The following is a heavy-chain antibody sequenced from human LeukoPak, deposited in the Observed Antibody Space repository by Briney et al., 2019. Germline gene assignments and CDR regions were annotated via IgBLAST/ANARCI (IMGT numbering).Heavy chain of an antibody. D-gene: IGHD4-11*01. Sequence: GGSLRLSCAASGFTFSSYDMTWVRQAPGKGLEWVSYISNSGNTIYYADSVKGRFTISRDNSLYLQMNSLRAEDTAVYYCARDSTVTTWFSEYYYYYMDVWGKGTTVTVSS. CDR1: GFTFSSYD. J-gene: IGHJ6*03. V-gene: IGHV3-48*03. CDR3: ARDSTVTTWFSEYYYYYMDV. CDR2: ISNSGNTI.